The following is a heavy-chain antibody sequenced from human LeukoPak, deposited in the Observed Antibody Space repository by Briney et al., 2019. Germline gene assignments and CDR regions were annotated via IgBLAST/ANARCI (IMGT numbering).Heavy chain of an antibody. V-gene: IGHV4-61*02. J-gene: IGHJ4*02. CDR3: ASGSYLFDY. Sequence: SETLSLTCTVSGGSISSGSYYWSWIRQPAGKGLEWIGRIYTSGSTNYNPSLKSRVTISVGTSKNQFSLKLSSVTAADTAVYYCASGSYLFDYWGQGTLVTVSS. CDR2: IYTSGST. D-gene: IGHD1-26*01. CDR1: GGSISSGSYY.